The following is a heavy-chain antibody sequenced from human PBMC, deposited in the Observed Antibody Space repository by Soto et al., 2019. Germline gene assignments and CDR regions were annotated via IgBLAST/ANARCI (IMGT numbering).Heavy chain of an antibody. J-gene: IGHJ4*02. CDR2: TYYRSKWYN. V-gene: IGHV6-1*01. CDR3: ARHDIVVVPAAMRGSTYFFDD. Sequence: SQTLSLTCAISGDSVSSDTSTWNWIRQSPSRGLEWLGRTYYRSKWYNDYAVSLKSRITINPDTSKNHLSLQLNSVTPEDTAVYYCARHDIVVVPAAMRGSTYFFDDWGQGTLVIVSS. D-gene: IGHD2-2*01. CDR1: GDSVSSDTST.